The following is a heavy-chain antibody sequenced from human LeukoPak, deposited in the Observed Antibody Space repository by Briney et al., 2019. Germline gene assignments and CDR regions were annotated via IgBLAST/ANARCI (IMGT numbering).Heavy chain of an antibody. CDR2: IIPILGIA. Sequence: SVKVSCKASGYTFTSYYMHWVRQAPGQGLEWMGRIIPILGIANYAQKFQGRVTITADKSTSTAYMVLSSLRSEDTAVYYCARDRGVGELLLDYWGQGTLVTVSS. D-gene: IGHD1-26*01. CDR3: ARDRGVGELLLDY. CDR1: GYTFTSYY. J-gene: IGHJ4*02. V-gene: IGHV1-69*04.